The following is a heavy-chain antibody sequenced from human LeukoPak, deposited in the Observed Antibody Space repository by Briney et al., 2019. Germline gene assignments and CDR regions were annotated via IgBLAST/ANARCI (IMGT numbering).Heavy chain of an antibody. CDR2: IKHDGAEK. Sequence: GGSLRLSCAASGFTFSSYAMTWVRQAPGKGLEWVANIKHDGAEKYYVDSVRGRFTISRDNAKNSLYLQMNSLRAEDTAVYYCARDRSSMSTVITTGKAGFDPWGQGTLVTVSS. V-gene: IGHV3-7*01. CDR1: GFTFSSYA. CDR3: ARDRSSMSTVITTGKAGFDP. D-gene: IGHD3-16*01. J-gene: IGHJ5*02.